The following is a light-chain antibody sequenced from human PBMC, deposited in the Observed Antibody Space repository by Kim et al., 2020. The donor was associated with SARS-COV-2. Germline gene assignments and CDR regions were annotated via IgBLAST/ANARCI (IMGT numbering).Light chain of an antibody. CDR2: DVS. Sequence: QSALTQPASVSGSPGQSITISCSGTNSDVGGYNYVSWYQQHPGKAPKLMIYDVSNRPSGVSNRFSGSKSGNTASLTISGLQAEDEADYYCSSYTRYSTVLFGGGTKVTVL. CDR1: NSDVGGYNY. CDR3: SSYTRYSTVL. J-gene: IGLJ2*01. V-gene: IGLV2-14*03.